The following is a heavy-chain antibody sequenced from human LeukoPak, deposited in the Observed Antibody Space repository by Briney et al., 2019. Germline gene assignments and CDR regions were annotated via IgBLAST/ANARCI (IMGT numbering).Heavy chain of an antibody. CDR1: GGSISSGSYY. Sequence: SQTLSLTCTVSGGSISSGSYYWSWIRQPAGKGLEWIGRIYFSGSTNYNASLKSRVTISVDTSKNQFSLKLSSVTAADTAVYYCARTRTYYYDSSGYFALWGRGTLVTVSS. J-gene: IGHJ2*01. V-gene: IGHV4-61*02. D-gene: IGHD3-22*01. CDR2: IYFSGST. CDR3: ARTRTYYYDSSGYFAL.